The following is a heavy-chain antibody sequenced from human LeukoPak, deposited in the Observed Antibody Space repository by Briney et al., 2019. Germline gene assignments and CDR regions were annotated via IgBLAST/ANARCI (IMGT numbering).Heavy chain of an antibody. CDR1: GGTFTSYD. CDR3: ARVTYYYYSSGYYY. Sequence: SSVKISCKASGGTFTSYDISWVRQAPGQGLEWMGGIIPIFGTANYAQKFQGRVTITTDESTSTAYMELSSLRSEDTAVYYCARVTYYYYSSGYYYWGQGTLVTVSS. CDR2: IIPIFGTA. D-gene: IGHD3-22*01. J-gene: IGHJ4*02. V-gene: IGHV1-69*05.